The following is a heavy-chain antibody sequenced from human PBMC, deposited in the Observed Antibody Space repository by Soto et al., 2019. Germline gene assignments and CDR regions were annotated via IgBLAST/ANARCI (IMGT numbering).Heavy chain of an antibody. Sequence: PXESLKISVKGSGYSFAGYWITWVGQNPGKGLEWMGRIDPSDSQTYYSPSFRGHVTISATKSITTVFLQWSSLRASDTAMYYCARQIYDSDTGPNFQYYFDSWGQGTPVTVSS. CDR3: ARQIYDSDTGPNFQYYFDS. CDR1: GYSFAGYW. D-gene: IGHD3-22*01. J-gene: IGHJ4*02. V-gene: IGHV5-10-1*01. CDR2: IDPSDSQT.